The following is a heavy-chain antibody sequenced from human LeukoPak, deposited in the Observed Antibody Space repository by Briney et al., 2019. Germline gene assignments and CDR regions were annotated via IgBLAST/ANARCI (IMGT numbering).Heavy chain of an antibody. CDR3: ARVTEMDTAMVTEYYYYGMDV. Sequence: GGSLRLSCAASGFTFSNYWMSWVRQAPGKGLEWVANIKQDGSEKYYVDSVKGRFTISRDNAKNSLYLQMNSLRAEDTAVYYCARVTEMDTAMVTEYYYYGMDVWGQGTTVTVSS. CDR1: GFTFSNYW. CDR2: IKQDGSEK. J-gene: IGHJ6*02. V-gene: IGHV3-7*03. D-gene: IGHD5-18*01.